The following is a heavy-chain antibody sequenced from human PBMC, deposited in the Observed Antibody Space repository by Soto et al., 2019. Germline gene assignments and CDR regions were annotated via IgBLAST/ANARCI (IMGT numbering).Heavy chain of an antibody. J-gene: IGHJ4*02. Sequence: EVQLVESGGGWVQPGRSLRLSCAVSGFTFDDYAMHWVRQAPGEGLEWVSGISWNSGAIGYADSVKGRFTVLRDNANSTLYLQMNSLRTEETALYYCAKAMGPDWLARLDCWGQGTLVTVAA. V-gene: IGHV3-9*01. CDR2: ISWNSGAI. CDR1: GFTFDDYA. CDR3: AKAMGPDWLARLDC. D-gene: IGHD3-9*01.